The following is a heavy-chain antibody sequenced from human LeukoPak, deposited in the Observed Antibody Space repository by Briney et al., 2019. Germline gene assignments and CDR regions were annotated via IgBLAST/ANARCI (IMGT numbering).Heavy chain of an antibody. CDR3: ARPTVTIWVGDFDY. D-gene: IGHD4-17*01. CDR2: IFYNGNT. J-gene: IGHJ4*02. V-gene: IGHV4-39*01. CDR1: GGSLSSSSYY. Sequence: PSETLSLTCTVSGGSLSSSSYYWGWIRQPPGKGLEWIGSIFYNGNTYYNPSLKSRVTISADTSNNHFSLKLSSVTATDTAVYYCARPTVTIWVGDFDYWGQGTLVTVSS.